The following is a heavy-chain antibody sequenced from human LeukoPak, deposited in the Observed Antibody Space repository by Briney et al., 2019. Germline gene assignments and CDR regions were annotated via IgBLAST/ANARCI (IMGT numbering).Heavy chain of an antibody. CDR3: ARGLHSFDY. CDR2: ISSSGSTI. V-gene: IGHV3-48*03. Sequence: PGGSLRLSCAASGFTFSSYEMNWVRQAPGKGLEWVSYISSSGSTIYYADSVKGRFTISRDNSKNSLYLQMNSLRAEDTAVYYCARGLHSFDYWGQGTLVTVSS. J-gene: IGHJ4*02. CDR1: GFTFSSYE. D-gene: IGHD5-18*01.